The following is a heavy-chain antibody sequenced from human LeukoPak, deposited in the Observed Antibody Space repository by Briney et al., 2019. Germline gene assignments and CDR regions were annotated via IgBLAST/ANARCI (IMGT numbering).Heavy chain of an antibody. CDR1: GDSISSTNW. CDR2: IHHSGST. Sequence: SETLSLTCAVSGDSISSTNWWGWVRQPPGKGLEWIGEIHHSGSTNYNVPLKSRVTISVDKSKNQFSLKLSSVTAADTAVYYCARASVRWELIFDYWGQGTLVTVSS. CDR3: ARASVRWELIFDY. D-gene: IGHD1-26*01. V-gene: IGHV4-4*02. J-gene: IGHJ4*02.